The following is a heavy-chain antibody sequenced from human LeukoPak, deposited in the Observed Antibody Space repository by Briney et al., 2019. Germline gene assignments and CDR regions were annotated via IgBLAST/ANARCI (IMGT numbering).Heavy chain of an antibody. J-gene: IGHJ5*02. CDR3: ARGERYPSSWAEKFDP. Sequence: PSETLSLTCTVSGASISSGSYYWTWIRQPAGKGLEYIGRVYTSGSTFYNPSLKSRVTISEDTSKNQFSLKLTSVTAADTAVYYCARGERYPSSWAEKFDPWGQGILVTVSS. CDR1: GASISSGSYY. CDR2: VYTSGST. D-gene: IGHD6-13*01. V-gene: IGHV4-61*02.